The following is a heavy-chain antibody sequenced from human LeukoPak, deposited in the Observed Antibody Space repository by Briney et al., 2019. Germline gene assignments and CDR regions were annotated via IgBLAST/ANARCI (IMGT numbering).Heavy chain of an antibody. CDR2: IKEDGSVI. CDR1: GFTFSIHW. Sequence: PGGSLRLSCVASGFTFSIHWMSWVRQAPGGGPEWLAIIKEDGSVIWDVVSVRGRFTISRDNAKNSLYLQMNSLRAEDTAVYYCARGAGRQQLEQNYWGQGNLVTVSS. CDR3: ARGAGRQQLEQNY. J-gene: IGHJ4*02. V-gene: IGHV3-7*01. D-gene: IGHD6-13*01.